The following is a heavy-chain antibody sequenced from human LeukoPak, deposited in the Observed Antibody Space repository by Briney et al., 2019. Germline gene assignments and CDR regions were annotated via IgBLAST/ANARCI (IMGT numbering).Heavy chain of an antibody. CDR2: MNPNSGNT. D-gene: IGHD2-15*01. V-gene: IGHV1-8*03. J-gene: IGHJ3*02. CDR1: GYTFTSYD. CDR3: ARAPIWWYAFDI. Sequence: ASVKVSCNASGYTFTSYDINWVRQATGQGLEWMGWMNPNSGNTGYAQKFQGRVTITRNTSISTAYMELSSLRSEDTAVYYCARAPIWWYAFDIWGQGTMVTVSS.